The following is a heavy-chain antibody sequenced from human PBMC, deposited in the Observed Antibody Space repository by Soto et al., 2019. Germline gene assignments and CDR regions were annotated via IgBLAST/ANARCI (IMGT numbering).Heavy chain of an antibody. V-gene: IGHV3-30*18. CDR1: GFTFSSYG. Sequence: QVQLVESGGGVVQPGRSLRLSCAASGFTFSSYGMHWVRQAPGKGLEWVAVISYDGSNKYYADSVKGRFTISRDNSKNTLYLQMNSLRAEDTAVYYCAKGEAAVLDYWGQGTLVTVS. CDR2: ISYDGSNK. CDR3: AKGEAAVLDY. D-gene: IGHD2-15*01. J-gene: IGHJ4*02.